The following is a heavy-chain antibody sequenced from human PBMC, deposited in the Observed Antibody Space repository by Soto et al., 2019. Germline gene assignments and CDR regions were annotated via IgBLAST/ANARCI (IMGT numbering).Heavy chain of an antibody. CDR3: ARVYYDSSGYRFDY. J-gene: IGHJ4*02. CDR2: MNPNSGNT. CDR1: GYTFTSYD. D-gene: IGHD3-22*01. V-gene: IGHV1-8*01. Sequence: QVQLVQSGAEVKKPGASVKVSCKASGYTFTSYDINWVRQATGQGLEWMGWMNPNSGNTGYAQKFQGRVTMTRNTSISTAYMELNSLRSEDTAVYYCARVYYDSSGYRFDYWGQGTLVTVSS.